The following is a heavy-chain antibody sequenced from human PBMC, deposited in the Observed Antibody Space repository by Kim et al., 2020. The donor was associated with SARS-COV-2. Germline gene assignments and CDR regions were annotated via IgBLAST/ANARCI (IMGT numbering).Heavy chain of an antibody. CDR2: TCYTGTT. CDR3: SRVVVGATGQDY. CDR1: GASIISSDYC. D-gene: IGHD2-15*01. V-gene: IGHV4-39*01. Sequence: SETLSLTCSVSGASIISSDYCWGWIRQPPGKGLEWIGNTCYTGTTDYKPSLKSRVTISADASTNQFSLKLSSVTAADTAVYYCSRVVVGATGQDYWGQGTLVTVSS. J-gene: IGHJ4*02.